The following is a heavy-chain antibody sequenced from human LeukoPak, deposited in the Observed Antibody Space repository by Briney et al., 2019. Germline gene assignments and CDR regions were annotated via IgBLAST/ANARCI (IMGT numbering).Heavy chain of an antibody. CDR2: IYTSGST. CDR1: GGSISSYY. V-gene: IGHV4-4*07. D-gene: IGHD6-19*01. J-gene: IGHJ4*02. Sequence: SETLSLTCTVSGGSISSYYWSWIRQPAGKGLEWIGRIYTSGSTNYNPPLKSRVTTSIDTPENQLSLTIRSVTAADTAVYYCARRDISSGWSFDYWGQGALVTVSS. CDR3: ARRDISSGWSFDY.